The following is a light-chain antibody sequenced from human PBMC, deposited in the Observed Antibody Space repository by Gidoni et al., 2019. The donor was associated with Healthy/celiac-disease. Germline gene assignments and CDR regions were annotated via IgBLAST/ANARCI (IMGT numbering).Light chain of an antibody. CDR3: QQYNSYLRT. J-gene: IGKJ1*01. CDR1: QSISSW. CDR2: KAS. V-gene: IGKV1-5*03. Sequence: DIQKTQSPSTLSASVGDRVTITCRASQSISSWLAWYQQKPGKAPKLLIYKASSLESGVPSRFSGSGSGTEFTLTISSLQPDDFATYYCQQYNSYLRTFGQGTKVEIK.